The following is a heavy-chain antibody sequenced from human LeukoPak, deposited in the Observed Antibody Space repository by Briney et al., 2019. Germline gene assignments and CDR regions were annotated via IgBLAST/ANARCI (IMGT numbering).Heavy chain of an antibody. D-gene: IGHD2-15*01. CDR2: INHSGST. CDR3: ARGGRSLVAAQFDL. V-gene: IGHV4-34*01. CDR1: GGSFSGYY. J-gene: IGHJ2*01. Sequence: SETLSLTCAVDGGSFSGYYWSWIRQPPGKGLEWIGEINHSGSTNYNPSLKSRVTISVDTSKNQFSLKLSSVTAADTAVYYCARGGRSLVAAQFDLWGRGTLVTVSS.